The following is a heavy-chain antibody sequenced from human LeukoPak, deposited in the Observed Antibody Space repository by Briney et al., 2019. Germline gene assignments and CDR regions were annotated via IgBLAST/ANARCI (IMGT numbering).Heavy chain of an antibody. CDR3: AKGAAAGTDY. V-gene: IGHV3-23*01. D-gene: IGHD6-13*01. J-gene: IGHJ4*02. CDR2: ITGSGGRT. Sequence: PGGSLRLSCAASGFTFSSYAMNWVRQAPGKGLEWVSAITGSGGRTYYADSVKGRFTISRDNSKNTLYLQMNSLRAEDTAVYYCAKGAAAGTDYWGQGTLVTVSS. CDR1: GFTFSSYA.